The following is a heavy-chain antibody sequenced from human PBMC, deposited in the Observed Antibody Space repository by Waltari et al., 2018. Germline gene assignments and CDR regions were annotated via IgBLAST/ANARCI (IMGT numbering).Heavy chain of an antibody. CDR2: IIPILGTA. D-gene: IGHD6-19*01. CDR1: GGPFSSYA. Sequence: QVQLVQSGAEVKKPGSSVQVSCKASGGPFSSYAISWGRQAPGKGREWMGRIIPILGTANYAQKFQGRVTSTADKATSTAYRELSSLRSEDTAVYYCARDHQTGYSSGWGQGTLVTVSS. V-gene: IGHV1-69*08. CDR3: ARDHQTGYSSG. J-gene: IGHJ4*02.